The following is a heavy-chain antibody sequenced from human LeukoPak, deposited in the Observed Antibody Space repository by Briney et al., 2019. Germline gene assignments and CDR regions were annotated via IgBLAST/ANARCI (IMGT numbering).Heavy chain of an antibody. CDR1: AFTFRTYG. Sequence: GRSLRLSCAASAFTFRTYGMHWVRQAPGKGLEWVAVISYDANNKNYADSVKGRFTISRDNSKNTLYLQMNSLRAEDTAVYYCAKHRHRARTDGYYFDYWGQGTLVTVSS. V-gene: IGHV3-30*18. CDR3: AKHRHRARTDGYYFDY. D-gene: IGHD1-14*01. CDR2: ISYDANNK. J-gene: IGHJ4*02.